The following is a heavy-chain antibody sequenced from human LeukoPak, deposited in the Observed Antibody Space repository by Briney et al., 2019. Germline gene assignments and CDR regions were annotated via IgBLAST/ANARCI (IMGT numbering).Heavy chain of an antibody. CDR1: GGTFSSYA. D-gene: IGHD2-2*01. CDR2: IIPIFGTA. V-gene: IGHV1-69*13. J-gene: IGHJ4*02. Sequence: SVKVSCKASGGTFSSYAISWVRQAPGQGLEWMGGIIPIFGTANYAQKFQGRVTITADESTSTVYMELSSLRSEDTAVYYCARERDIVVVPGSDPFDYWGQGTLVTVSS. CDR3: ARERDIVVVPGSDPFDY.